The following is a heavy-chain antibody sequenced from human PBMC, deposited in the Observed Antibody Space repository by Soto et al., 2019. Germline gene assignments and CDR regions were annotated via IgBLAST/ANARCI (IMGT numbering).Heavy chain of an antibody. J-gene: IGHJ4*02. CDR3: ASGASSWYPYVFDA. CDR1: EGTFNSYA. Sequence: QAQVVQSGAEVRKPGSSVKLSCKASEGTFNSYAIAWVRQAPGQGLEWMGGIIPYYNTLNYAQKFQDRVTITADDSTNTVYMELSSLRSDGTAVYFFASGASSWYPYVFDAWAQGTMVTVSS. D-gene: IGHD6-13*01. CDR2: IIPYYNTL. V-gene: IGHV1-69*01.